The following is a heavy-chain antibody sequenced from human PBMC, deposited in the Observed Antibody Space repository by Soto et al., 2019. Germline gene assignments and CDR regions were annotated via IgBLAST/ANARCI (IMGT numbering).Heavy chain of an antibody. CDR3: ARGDAGDY. D-gene: IGHD2-2*01. V-gene: IGHV3-20*04. CDR2: MSASGDV. Sequence: EVPLVESGGGVVRPGGSLRLSCAASGFTYGDYGMSWVRKGPGKGLEWVSGMSASGDVGYAESVRGRFTISRDNAKNSLYLQMSSVRAEDTAFYYCARGDAGDYWGQGTLVTVSS. J-gene: IGHJ4*02. CDR1: GFTYGDYG.